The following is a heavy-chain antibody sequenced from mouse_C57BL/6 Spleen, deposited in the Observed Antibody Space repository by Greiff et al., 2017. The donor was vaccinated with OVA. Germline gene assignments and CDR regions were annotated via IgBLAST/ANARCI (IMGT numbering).Heavy chain of an antibody. V-gene: IGHV1-64*01. J-gene: IGHJ2*01. CDR2: IHPKCGST. D-gene: IGHD3-3*01. Sequence: VQLQQPGAELVKPGASVKLSCKASGYTFTSYWMHWVKQRPGQGLEWIGMIHPKCGSTNYNEKFKSKATLTVDKSSSTAYMQLSSLTSEDSAVYYCARGGLGSYFDYWGQGTTLTVSS. CDR3: ARGGLGSYFDY. CDR1: GYTFTSYW.